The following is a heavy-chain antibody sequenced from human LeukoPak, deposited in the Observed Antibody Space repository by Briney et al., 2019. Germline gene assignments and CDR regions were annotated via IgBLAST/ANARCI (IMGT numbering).Heavy chain of an antibody. CDR3: ARLTKNDSGSYRFGKKKRGYMDV. CDR1: GYSISSGYY. Sequence: PSETLSLTCNVSGYSISSGYYWAWIRQSPGKGLEWIGEINHSGSTNYNPSLKSRVTISVHTSKNQFSLKLSSVTAADTAVYYCARLTKNDSGSYRFGKKKRGYMDVWGKGTTVTISS. V-gene: IGHV4-38-2*02. D-gene: IGHD3-10*01. J-gene: IGHJ6*03. CDR2: INHSGST.